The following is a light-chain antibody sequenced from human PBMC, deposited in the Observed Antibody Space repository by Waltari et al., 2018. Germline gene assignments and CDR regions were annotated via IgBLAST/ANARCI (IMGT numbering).Light chain of an antibody. CDR2: DAS. Sequence: IVLTQFPATLSLSPGEAPTLSRRASQRVSSYLAWYQQKPGQAPRLLIYDASNRATGIPARFSGSGSGTDFTLTISSLEPEDFAVYYCQQRSNWLTFGGGTKVEIK. CDR3: QQRSNWLT. V-gene: IGKV3-11*01. CDR1: QRVSSY. J-gene: IGKJ4*01.